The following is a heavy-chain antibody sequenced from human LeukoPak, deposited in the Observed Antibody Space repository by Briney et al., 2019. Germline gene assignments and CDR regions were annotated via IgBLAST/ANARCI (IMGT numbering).Heavy chain of an antibody. Sequence: GRSLRLSCAASGFTFSSYGMHWARQAPGKGLEWVAVISYDGSNKYYADSVKGRFTISRDNSKNTLYLQMNSLRAEDTAVYYCAKLVGIAVAGSDAFDIWGQGRMVTVSS. CDR3: AKLVGIAVAGSDAFDI. J-gene: IGHJ3*02. CDR2: ISYDGSNK. V-gene: IGHV3-30*18. CDR1: GFTFSSYG. D-gene: IGHD6-19*01.